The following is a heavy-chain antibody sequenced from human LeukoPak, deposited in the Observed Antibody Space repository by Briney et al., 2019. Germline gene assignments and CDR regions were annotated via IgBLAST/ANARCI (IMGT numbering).Heavy chain of an antibody. D-gene: IGHD6-13*01. Sequence: SGTLSLTCTVSGGSISSSSYYWGWIRQPPGKGLEWIGSIYYGGSTYQNPSLKSRVTMSVDTSENQFSLKLTSVTAADTAVYFCARHVGSSWYQWIDYWGQGTLVTVSS. J-gene: IGHJ4*02. CDR3: ARHVGSSWYQWIDY. CDR2: IYYGGST. V-gene: IGHV4-39*01. CDR1: GGSISSSSYY.